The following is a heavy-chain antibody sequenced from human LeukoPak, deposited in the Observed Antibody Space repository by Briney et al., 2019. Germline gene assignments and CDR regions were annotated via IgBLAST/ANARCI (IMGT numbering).Heavy chain of an antibody. CDR3: AKDTESRGWYSELDY. CDR1: GFTFDDYA. Sequence: GRSLSLSCAASGFTFDDYAMHWVRHAPGKGLEWVSGISWNSGSIGYADSVKGRFTISRDNAKNSLYLQMNSLRADDTVLYYCAKDTESRGWYSELDYGGQGTLVSVSS. V-gene: IGHV3-9*01. D-gene: IGHD6-19*01. CDR2: ISWNSGSI. J-gene: IGHJ4*02.